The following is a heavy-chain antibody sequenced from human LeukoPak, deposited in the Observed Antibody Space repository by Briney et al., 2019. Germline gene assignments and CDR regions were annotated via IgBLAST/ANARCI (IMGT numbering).Heavy chain of an antibody. J-gene: IGHJ3*02. Sequence: GRSLRLSCAASGFTFSSYGMHWVRQAPGKGLEWVAVIWYDGSNKYYADSVKGRFAISRDNSKNTLYLQMNSLRAEDTAVYYCAREYSSSWRDAFDIWGQGTMVTVSS. D-gene: IGHD6-13*01. CDR1: GFTFSSYG. CDR3: AREYSSSWRDAFDI. V-gene: IGHV3-33*01. CDR2: IWYDGSNK.